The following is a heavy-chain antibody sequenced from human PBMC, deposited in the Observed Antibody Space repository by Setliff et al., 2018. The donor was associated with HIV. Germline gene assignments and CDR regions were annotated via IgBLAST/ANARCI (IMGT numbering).Heavy chain of an antibody. J-gene: IGHJ4*02. CDR1: GITVSGIY. D-gene: IGHD3-3*01. Sequence: GGSLRLSCVASGITVSGIYMTWVRQAPGKGLEWVSVINGGTTTYYADSVKGRFTISRDGSKNMIFLQMNSLRVDDTAVYYCARGRVLEWLLNHWGQGTRVTVSS. CDR2: INGGTTT. CDR3: ARGRVLEWLLNH. V-gene: IGHV3-66*01.